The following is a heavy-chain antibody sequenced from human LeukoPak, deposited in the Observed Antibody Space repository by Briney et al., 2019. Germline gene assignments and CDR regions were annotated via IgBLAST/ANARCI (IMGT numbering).Heavy chain of an antibody. CDR2: INHSVGT. D-gene: IGHD2-15*01. V-gene: IGHV4-34*01. CDR1: SGSFSGYY. Sequence: SETLSLTCSVYSGSFSGYYWSWIRQPPGKGLEWIGEINHSVGTNYNPSLKSRVTISVDTSKNQFSLKLSSVTAADTAVYYCARGQYCSGGSCYSGGIDYWGQGTLVTVSS. CDR3: ARGQYCSGGSCYSGGIDY. J-gene: IGHJ4*02.